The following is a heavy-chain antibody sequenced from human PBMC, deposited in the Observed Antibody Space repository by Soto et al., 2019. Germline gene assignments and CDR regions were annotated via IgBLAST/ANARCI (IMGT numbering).Heavy chain of an antibody. CDR3: ARGGYYLDY. J-gene: IGHJ4*02. Sequence: HPGGSLRLSCAASGFTFSSYAMHWVRQAPGKGLEWVAVISYDGSNKYYADSVKGRFTISRDNSKNTLYLQMNSLRAEDTAVYYCARGGYYLDYWGQGTLVTVS. D-gene: IGHD3-22*01. CDR2: ISYDGSNK. V-gene: IGHV3-30-3*01. CDR1: GFTFSSYA.